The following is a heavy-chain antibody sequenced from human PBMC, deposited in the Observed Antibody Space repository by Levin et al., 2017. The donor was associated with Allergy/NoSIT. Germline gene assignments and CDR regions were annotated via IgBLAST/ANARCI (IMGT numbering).Heavy chain of an antibody. CDR1: GFSLSTSGMC. CDR2: IDWDGDK. J-gene: IGHJ6*03. Sequence: QTLSLTCTFSGFSLSTSGMCVSWIRQPPGKALEWLARIDWDGDKYYSTSLKTRLTISKDTSKNQVVLTLTNMDPVDTATYYCSRMRYGYGNRGRYYFYYMDGWGKGTTVTVSS. D-gene: IGHD6-13*01. V-gene: IGHV2-70*11. CDR3: SRMRYGYGNRGRYYFYYMDG.